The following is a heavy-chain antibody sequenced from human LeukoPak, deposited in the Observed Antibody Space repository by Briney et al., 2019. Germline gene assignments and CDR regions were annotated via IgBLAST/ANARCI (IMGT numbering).Heavy chain of an antibody. Sequence: PGESLKISCKGSGYRFTNYWLVWVRQMPGKGLEWMGIIYPAASNTRYSPSFQGQVTISAEKSISTAYLEWSSLKASDTAMYYCARGNTGNWFDPWGQGTLVTVSS. J-gene: IGHJ5*02. CDR1: GYRFTNYW. CDR2: IYPAASNT. D-gene: IGHD1-14*01. CDR3: ARGNTGNWFDP. V-gene: IGHV5-51*01.